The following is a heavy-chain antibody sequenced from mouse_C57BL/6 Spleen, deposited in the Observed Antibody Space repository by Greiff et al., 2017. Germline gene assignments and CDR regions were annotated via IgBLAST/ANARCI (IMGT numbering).Heavy chain of an antibody. Sequence: QVQLQQPGAELVKPGASVKLSCKASGYTFTSYWMQWVKQRPGQGLEWIGEIDPSDSYTNYNQKFKGKATLTVDTSSSTAYMQLSSLTSEDSAVYYCARCYDGYRRAMDYWGQGTSVTVSS. V-gene: IGHV1-50*01. CDR1: GYTFTSYW. D-gene: IGHD2-3*01. CDR3: ARCYDGYRRAMDY. J-gene: IGHJ4*01. CDR2: IDPSDSYT.